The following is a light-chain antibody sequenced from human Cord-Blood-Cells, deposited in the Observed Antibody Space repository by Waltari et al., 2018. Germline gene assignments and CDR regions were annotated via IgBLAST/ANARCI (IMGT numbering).Light chain of an antibody. CDR2: YDS. J-gene: IGLJ2*01. CDR3: QVWDSSSDHVV. V-gene: IGLV3-21*04. Sequence: SYVLTQPPSVSVAPGKTARITCGGNNIGSKSVHWYQQKPGQAPVLVIYYDSDRPSGIPERFAGPTSGKTATLTISRGEAGDEADYYCQVWDSSSDHVVFGGGTKLTVL. CDR1: NIGSKS.